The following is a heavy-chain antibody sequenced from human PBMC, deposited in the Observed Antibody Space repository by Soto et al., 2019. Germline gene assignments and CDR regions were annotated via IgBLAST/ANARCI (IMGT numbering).Heavy chain of an antibody. CDR1: GFTFSSYW. Sequence: VGSLRLSCAASGFTFSSYWMSWVRQAPGKGLEWVANIKQDGSEKYYVDSVKGRFTISRDNAKNSLYLQMNSLRAEDTAVYYCARDGSSGWYVWWFDPWGQGTLVTVSS. V-gene: IGHV3-7*01. J-gene: IGHJ5*02. CDR2: IKQDGSEK. CDR3: ARDGSSGWYVWWFDP. D-gene: IGHD6-19*01.